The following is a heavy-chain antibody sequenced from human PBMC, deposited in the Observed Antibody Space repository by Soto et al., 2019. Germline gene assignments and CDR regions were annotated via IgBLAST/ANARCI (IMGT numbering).Heavy chain of an antibody. J-gene: IGHJ4*02. CDR2: IYPGDHET. CDR1: GYTFSNFW. CDR3: ARSPRSSPYFDY. D-gene: IGHD6-13*01. Sequence: HGESLKISCRCSGYTFSNFWIAWVRQLPGKGLEWMGIIYPGDHETRYSPSFHGKVTISADKSINTAYLQWSSLEASDSAFYYCARSPRSSPYFDYWGQGALVTVSS. V-gene: IGHV5-51*01.